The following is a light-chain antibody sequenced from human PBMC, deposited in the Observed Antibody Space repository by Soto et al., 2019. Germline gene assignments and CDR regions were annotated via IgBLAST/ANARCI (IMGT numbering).Light chain of an antibody. CDR3: SAWDNSLNGYV. V-gene: IGLV1-44*01. CDR1: SSNIGSNT. J-gene: IGLJ1*01. Sequence: QSVLTQPLSVSASPGQRVTISCSGGSSNIGSNTVAWYQHLPGTAPPRLIFTAGQRPSGVPGRFSGSKSGTSSSLAISGLQSEDEGDYYCSAWDNSLNGYVFGPGTKVTVL. CDR2: TAG.